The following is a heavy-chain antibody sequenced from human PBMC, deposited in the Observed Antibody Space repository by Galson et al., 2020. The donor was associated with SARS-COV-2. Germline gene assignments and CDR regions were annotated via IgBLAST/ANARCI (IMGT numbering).Heavy chain of an antibody. D-gene: IGHD1-26*01. CDR2: ISYDGSNK. V-gene: IGHV3-30*18. CDR3: AKTQGGSYHGAFDI. J-gene: IGHJ3*02. CDR1: GFTFSSYG. Sequence: TGGSPRLSCAASGFTFSSYGMHWVRQAPGKGLEWVAVISYDGSNKYYADSVKGRFTISRDNSKNTLYLQMNSLRAEDTAVYYCAKTQGGSYHGAFDIWGQGTMVTVSS.